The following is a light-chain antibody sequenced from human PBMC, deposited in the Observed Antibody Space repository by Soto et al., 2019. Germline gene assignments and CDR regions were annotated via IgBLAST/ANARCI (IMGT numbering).Light chain of an antibody. CDR2: RSD. J-gene: IGLJ3*02. CDR3: AAWDDSLSGSWV. CDR1: ISNIGSNY. V-gene: IGLV1-47*01. Sequence: QPVLTQPPSASGTPGQRVTISCSGSISNIGSNYVYWYQQLPGTAPKLLIYRSDQRPSGVPDRFSGSKSGTSASLAISGLRSEDEADYYCAAWDDSLSGSWVFGGGTKLTVL.